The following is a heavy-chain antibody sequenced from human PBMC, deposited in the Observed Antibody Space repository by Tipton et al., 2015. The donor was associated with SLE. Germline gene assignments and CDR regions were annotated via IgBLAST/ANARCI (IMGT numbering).Heavy chain of an antibody. V-gene: IGHV3-74*01. Sequence: SLRLSCVASGSGTSNYMHWVRQGPGKGLVWVSRLKTDDGYTSHADSVKGRFTISRDNAKNTLYLQMNSLRAEDTAVYYCIRYNNGWDWGQGTLVTVSS. J-gene: IGHJ4*02. D-gene: IGHD3-10*01. CDR3: IRYNNGWD. CDR2: LKTDDGYT. CDR1: GSGTSNY.